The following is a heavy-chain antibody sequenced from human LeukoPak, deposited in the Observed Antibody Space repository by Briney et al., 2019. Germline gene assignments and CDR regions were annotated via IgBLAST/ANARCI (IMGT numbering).Heavy chain of an antibody. CDR1: GGSISSGSYY. CDR3: ARIYSSSWFLNWFDP. J-gene: IGHJ5*02. CDR2: IYTSGST. Sequence: PSQTLSLTCTVSGGSISSGSYYWSWIRQPAGKGLEWIGRIYTSGSTNYNPSLKSRVTISVDTSKNQFSLKLSSVTAADTAVYYCARIYSSSWFLNWFDPWGQGTLVTVSS. D-gene: IGHD6-13*01. V-gene: IGHV4-61*02.